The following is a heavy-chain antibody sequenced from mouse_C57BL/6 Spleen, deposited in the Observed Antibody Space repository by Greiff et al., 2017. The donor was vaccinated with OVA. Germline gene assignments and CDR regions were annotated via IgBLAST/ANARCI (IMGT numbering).Heavy chain of an antibody. D-gene: IGHD2-4*01. V-gene: IGHV1-53*01. J-gene: IGHJ2*01. CDR1: GYTFTSYW. CDR2: INPSNGGT. CDR3: AKGTGDYGHFDY. Sequence: QVQLQQPGAELVKPGASVKLSCKASGYTFTSYWMHWVKQRPGQGLEWIGNINPSNGGTNYNEKFKSKATLTVDKSSSTAYMQLSSLTSEDSAVYYCAKGTGDYGHFDYWGQGTTLTVSS.